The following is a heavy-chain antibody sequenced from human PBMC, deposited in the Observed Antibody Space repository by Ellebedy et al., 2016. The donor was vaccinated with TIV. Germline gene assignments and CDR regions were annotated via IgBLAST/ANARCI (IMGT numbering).Heavy chain of an antibody. J-gene: IGHJ6*03. D-gene: IGHD6-6*01. CDR1: GFTFSSYA. Sequence: GGSLRLXCAASGFTFSSYAMSWVRQAPGKGLQWVSAISGSGANTYYADSVKGRFTISKDTSKNTLGLQMNSLRVEDTAVYYCARDPYSSSSRKNYMDVWGKGTTVTVSS. V-gene: IGHV3-23*01. CDR3: ARDPYSSSSRKNYMDV. CDR2: ISGSGANT.